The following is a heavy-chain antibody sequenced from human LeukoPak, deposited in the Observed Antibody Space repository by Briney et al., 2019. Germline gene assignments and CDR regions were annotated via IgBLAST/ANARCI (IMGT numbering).Heavy chain of an antibody. V-gene: IGHV3-74*01. D-gene: IGHD1-26*01. CDR2: INSDGSST. CDR3: ARGPSGGRYYVGDY. J-gene: IGHJ4*02. Sequence: GGSLRLSCAASGFTLSTYWMHWVRQAPGKGLGWVSRINSDGSSTSYADSVKGRFTISRDNAKNTLYLQMNSLRAEDTAVYYCARGPSGGRYYVGDYWGQGTLVTVSS. CDR1: GFTLSTYW.